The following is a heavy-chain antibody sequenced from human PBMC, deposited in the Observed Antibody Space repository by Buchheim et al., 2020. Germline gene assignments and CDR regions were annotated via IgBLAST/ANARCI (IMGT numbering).Heavy chain of an antibody. CDR2: IYYSGST. D-gene: IGHD1-26*01. CDR3: ARDLSGARYFDL. J-gene: IGHJ2*01. V-gene: IGHV4-59*01. CDR1: GGSISSYY. Sequence: QVQLQESGPGLVKPSETLSLTCTVSGGSISSYYWRWIRQPPGKGLEWIGYIYYSGSTNYNPSLKSRVTISVDTSKNQFSLKLSSVTAADTAVYYCARDLSGARYFDLWGRGTL.